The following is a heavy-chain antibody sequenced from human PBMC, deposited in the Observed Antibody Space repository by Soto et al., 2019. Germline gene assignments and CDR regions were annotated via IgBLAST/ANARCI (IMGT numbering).Heavy chain of an antibody. V-gene: IGHV5-51*01. D-gene: IGHD3-16*02. J-gene: IGHJ4*02. CDR3: ARSSYDYIWGSYRPGEVYYFDY. CDR2: IYPGDSDT. Sequence: GASLKISCKGSGYSFTSYWIGWVRQMPGKGLEWMGIIYPGDSDTRYSPSFQGQVTISADKSISTAYLQWSSLKASDTAMYYCARSSYDYIWGSYRPGEVYYFDYWGQGTLVTVSS. CDR1: GYSFTSYW.